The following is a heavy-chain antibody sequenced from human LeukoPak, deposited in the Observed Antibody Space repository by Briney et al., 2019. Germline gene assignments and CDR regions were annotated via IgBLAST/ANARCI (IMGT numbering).Heavy chain of an antibody. Sequence: GGSLRLSCAASGFTFSNYWMSWVRQAPGKGLEWVANIKEDGSETYYGDSVKGRFTISRDNAKNTLYLQMNSLRAEDTAVYYCAELGITMIGGVWGKGTTVTISS. D-gene: IGHD3-10*02. CDR3: AELGITMIGGV. CDR2: IKEDGSET. J-gene: IGHJ6*04. CDR1: GFTFSNYW. V-gene: IGHV3-7*01.